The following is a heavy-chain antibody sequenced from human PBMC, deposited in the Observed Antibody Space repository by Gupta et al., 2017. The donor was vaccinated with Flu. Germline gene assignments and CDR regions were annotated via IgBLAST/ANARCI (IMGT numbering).Heavy chain of an antibody. CDR2: ISGSGGST. CDR3: AKEGSSYLGRYYYGMDV. V-gene: IGHV3-23*01. CDR1: GFTFSSYA. J-gene: IGHJ6*02. Sequence: EVQLLESGGGLVQPGGSLRLSCAASGFTFSSYAMSWVRQAPGKGLEWVSAISGSGGSTYYADSVKGRFTISRDNSKNTLYLQMNSLRAEDTAVYYCAKEGSSYLGRYYYGMDVWGQGTTVTVSS. D-gene: IGHD6-6*01.